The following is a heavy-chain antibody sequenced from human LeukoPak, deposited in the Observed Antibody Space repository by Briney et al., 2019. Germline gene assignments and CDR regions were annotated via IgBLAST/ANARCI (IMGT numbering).Heavy chain of an antibody. Sequence: SETLSLTCTVSGGSTSSGGYYWSWIRQHPGKGLEWIGYIYYSGSTYYNPSLKSRVTISVDKSKNQFSLKLSSVTAADTAVYYCARVYYDSSGYSLYPSRSSYYFDYWGQGTLVTVSS. J-gene: IGHJ4*02. V-gene: IGHV4-31*03. CDR2: IYYSGST. CDR1: GGSTSSGGYY. D-gene: IGHD3-22*01. CDR3: ARVYYDSSGYSLYPSRSSYYFDY.